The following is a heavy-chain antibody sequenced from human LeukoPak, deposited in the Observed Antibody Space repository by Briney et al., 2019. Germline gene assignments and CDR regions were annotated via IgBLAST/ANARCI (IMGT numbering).Heavy chain of an antibody. CDR3: ARGRITMIRGVTTTYYFDY. CDR1: GGSFSGYY. V-gene: IGHV4-34*01. Sequence: SETLSLTCAVYGGSFSGYYWSWIRQPPGKGLEWIGEINHSGSTNYNPSLKSRVTISVDTSKNQVSLKLSSVTAADTAVYYCARGRITMIRGVTTTYYFDYWGQGTLVTVSS. D-gene: IGHD3-10*01. CDR2: INHSGST. J-gene: IGHJ4*02.